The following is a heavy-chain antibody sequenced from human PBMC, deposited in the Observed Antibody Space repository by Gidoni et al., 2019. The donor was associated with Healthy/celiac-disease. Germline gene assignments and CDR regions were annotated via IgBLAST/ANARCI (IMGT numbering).Heavy chain of an antibody. V-gene: IGHV3-33*08. CDR1: GFPFSTYG. CDR3: ARDSSWSFRGDGHGDY. Sequence: QVQLVESGGGVVQPGRSLRLSCAASGFPFSTYGMHWVRQAPGKGLEWVAVIWYDGSNKYYADSVKGRFTISRDNSKNTLYLQMNSLRAEDTAVYYCARDSSWSFRGDGHGDYWGQGTLVTVSS. D-gene: IGHD2-15*01. CDR2: IWYDGSNK. J-gene: IGHJ4*02.